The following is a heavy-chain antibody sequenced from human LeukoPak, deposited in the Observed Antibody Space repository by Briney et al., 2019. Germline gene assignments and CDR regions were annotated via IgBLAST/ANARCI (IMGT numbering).Heavy chain of an antibody. CDR3: ARHPELYFFDY. Sequence: SSETLSLTCTVSGASISSYYWSWLRQPPGKGLEWIGYISYSGSTNYNPSLKSRVTISADTSKNQVSLTLSSVTAADTAVYYCARHPELYFFDYWGQGTLVTVSS. CDR2: ISYSGST. V-gene: IGHV4-59*08. CDR1: GASISSYY. D-gene: IGHD3-10*01. J-gene: IGHJ4*02.